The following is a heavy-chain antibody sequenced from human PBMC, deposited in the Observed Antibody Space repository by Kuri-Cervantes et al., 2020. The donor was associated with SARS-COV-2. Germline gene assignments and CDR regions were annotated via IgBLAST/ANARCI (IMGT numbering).Heavy chain of an antibody. Sequence: SVKVSCKASGGTFSSYAVTWVRQAPGQGLEWMGRIIPLLGTTIYAQKFQGRVTLTADKSTNTAYMELSSLRSEDTAVYYCARPYCSTSTCYDGTFDSWGQGTLVTVSS. D-gene: IGHD2-2*01. CDR1: GGTFSSYA. V-gene: IGHV1-69*04. CDR3: ARPYCSTSTCYDGTFDS. CDR2: IIPLLGTT. J-gene: IGHJ4*02.